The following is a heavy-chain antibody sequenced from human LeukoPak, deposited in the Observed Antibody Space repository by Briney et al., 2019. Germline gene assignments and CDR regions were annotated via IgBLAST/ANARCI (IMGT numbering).Heavy chain of an antibody. CDR2: INPNSGGT. D-gene: IGHD1-26*01. J-gene: IGHJ3*02. CDR3: ARAGPSGSYFDAFDI. V-gene: IGHV1-2*02. CDR1: GYTFAGYY. Sequence: ASVKVSCKASGYTFAGYYMHWVRQAPGQGLEWMGWINPNSGGTNYAQKFQGRVTMTRDTSISTAYMELSRLRSDDTAVYYCARAGPSGSYFDAFDIWGQGTMVTVSS.